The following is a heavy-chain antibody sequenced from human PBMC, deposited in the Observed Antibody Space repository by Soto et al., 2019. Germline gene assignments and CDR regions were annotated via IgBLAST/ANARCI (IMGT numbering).Heavy chain of an antibody. D-gene: IGHD4-4*01. CDR3: TTDRFYSPVDH. Sequence: PSETLSLTCAVYGGSVNGYYWNWIRQPPGKGLEWIGEINHTGGTHYNPSLKSRVTMSVDTSKNQFSLRLSSVTAADTAIYYCTTDRFYSPVDHWGQGTLVTVSS. J-gene: IGHJ4*02. V-gene: IGHV4-34*01. CDR1: GGSVNGYY. CDR2: INHTGGT.